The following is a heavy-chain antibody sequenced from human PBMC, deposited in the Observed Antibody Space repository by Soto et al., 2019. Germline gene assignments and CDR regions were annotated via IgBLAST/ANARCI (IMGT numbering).Heavy chain of an antibody. V-gene: IGHV3-30*04. CDR3: AKDRPGYLSDGLCYEHFHYGMDV. D-gene: IGHD3-16*01. Sequence: QVQLVESGGRVVHPGTSLRLSCEVSGFSFNSYAMHWVRQAPGKGLEWVAAITLDGSSQFYAGSVRGRFTISRDNSRNTLFLDMTILRPEDTAMYFCAKDRPGYLSDGLCYEHFHYGMDVWGQWTTVTV. CDR1: GFSFNSYA. J-gene: IGHJ6*02. CDR2: ITLDGSSQ.